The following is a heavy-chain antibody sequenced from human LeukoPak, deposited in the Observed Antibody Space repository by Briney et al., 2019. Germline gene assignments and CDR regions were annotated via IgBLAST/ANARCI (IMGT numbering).Heavy chain of an antibody. Sequence: GGSLRLSCAASGFTFSSYAMSWVRQAPGKGLEWVSAISGSGGSTYYADPVKSRFTISRDNSKNTLYLQMNSLRAEDTAVYYCAKVRRITNGGYFDYWGQGTLVTVSS. CDR3: AKVRRITNGGYFDY. V-gene: IGHV3-23*01. D-gene: IGHD2-8*01. CDR1: GFTFSSYA. CDR2: ISGSGGST. J-gene: IGHJ4*02.